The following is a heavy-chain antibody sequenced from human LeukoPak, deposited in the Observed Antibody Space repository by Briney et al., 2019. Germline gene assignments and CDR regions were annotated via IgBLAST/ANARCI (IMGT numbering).Heavy chain of an antibody. J-gene: IGHJ4*02. Sequence: GGSLRLSCAASGFTFNNYGMHRVRQAPGKGLEWVAFISYDGSSKNYADSVKGRFTISRDNSKNTLYLQMNSLRPEDTAVYYCAKDLLSIWGQGTLVTVSS. V-gene: IGHV3-30*18. CDR1: GFTFNNYG. CDR2: ISYDGSSK. D-gene: IGHD3-3*02. CDR3: AKDLLSI.